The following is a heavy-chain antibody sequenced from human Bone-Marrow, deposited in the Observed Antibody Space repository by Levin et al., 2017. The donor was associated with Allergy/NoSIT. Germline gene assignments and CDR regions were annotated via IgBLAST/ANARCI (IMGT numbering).Heavy chain of an antibody. Sequence: GESLKISCAASGFTFSSYGMHWVRQAPGKGLEWVAVISYDGSNKYYADSVKGRFTISRDNSKNTLYLQMNSLRAEDTAVYYCAKGRRGIVVVVAATPYFQHWGQGTLVTVSS. J-gene: IGHJ1*01. D-gene: IGHD2-15*01. CDR1: GFTFSSYG. V-gene: IGHV3-30*18. CDR2: ISYDGSNK. CDR3: AKGRRGIVVVVAATPYFQH.